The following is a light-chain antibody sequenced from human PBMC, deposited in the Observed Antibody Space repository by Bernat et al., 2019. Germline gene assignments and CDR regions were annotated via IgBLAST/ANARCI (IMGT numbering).Light chain of an antibody. CDR1: SRDIGNYNL. CDR2: GVT. CDR3: CSYAGRTTLWV. J-gene: IGLJ3*02. Sequence: QSALTQPASVSGSPGQSITISCNGTSRDIGNYNLVSWYQHRPGTAPTLLIYGVTRRPSGVSNPFSGSKSGHTASRTISGPEADDDAGYYCCSYAGRTTLWVFGGGTKLTVL. V-gene: IGLV2-23*02.